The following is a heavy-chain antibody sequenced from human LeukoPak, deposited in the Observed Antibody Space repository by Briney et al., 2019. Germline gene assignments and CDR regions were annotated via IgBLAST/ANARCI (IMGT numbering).Heavy chain of an antibody. V-gene: IGHV4-59*01. Sequence: SETLSLTCTVSGGSISSYYWSWIRQPPGKGLEWIGYIYYSGSTDYNPSLKSRVTISVDTSKNQFSLKLSSVTAADTAVYYCARALTDWYFDLWGRGTLVTVSS. CDR3: ARALTDWYFDL. J-gene: IGHJ2*01. CDR2: IYYSGST. CDR1: GGSISSYY.